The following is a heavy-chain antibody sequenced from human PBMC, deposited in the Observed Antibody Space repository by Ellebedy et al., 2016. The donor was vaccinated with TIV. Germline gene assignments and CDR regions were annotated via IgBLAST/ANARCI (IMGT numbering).Heavy chain of an antibody. CDR2: IYTSGST. J-gene: IGHJ4*02. Sequence: SETLSLTXTVSGDSISSKYWSWIRQPAGKGLEWIGRIYTSGSTNYNPSLKSRVTMSVDTSKNQFSLKLSSVTAADTAVYYCARGWRGYYGSGSYYKNNYFDYWGQGTLVTVSS. V-gene: IGHV4-4*07. D-gene: IGHD3-10*01. CDR1: GDSISSKY. CDR3: ARGWRGYYGSGSYYKNNYFDY.